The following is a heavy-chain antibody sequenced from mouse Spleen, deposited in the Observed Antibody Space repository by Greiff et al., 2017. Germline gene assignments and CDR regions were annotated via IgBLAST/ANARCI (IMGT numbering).Heavy chain of an antibody. CDR2: IHPNSGST. J-gene: IGHJ2*01. D-gene: IGHD4-1*01. CDR3: AREGLTGTFDY. Sequence: QVQLQQPGAELVKPGASVKLSCKASGYTFTSYWMHWVKQRPGQGLEWIGMIHPNSGSTNYNEKFKSEATLTVDKSSSTAYMQLSSLTSEDSAVYYCAREGLTGTFDYWGQGTTLTVSS. V-gene: IGHV1-64*01. CDR1: GYTFTSYW.